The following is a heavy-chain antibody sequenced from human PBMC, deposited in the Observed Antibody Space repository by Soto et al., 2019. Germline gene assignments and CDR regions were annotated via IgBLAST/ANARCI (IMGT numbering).Heavy chain of an antibody. J-gene: IGHJ5*02. CDR2: INHSGST. CDR3: ARLRIAVAATTGGWFDP. Sequence: SETLSLTCAVYGGSFSGYYWSWIRQPPGKGLEWIGEINHSGSTNYNPSLKSRVTISVDTSKNQFSLKLSSVTAADTAVYYCARLRIAVAATTGGWFDPWGQGTLVTVSS. D-gene: IGHD6-19*01. CDR1: GGSFSGYY. V-gene: IGHV4-34*01.